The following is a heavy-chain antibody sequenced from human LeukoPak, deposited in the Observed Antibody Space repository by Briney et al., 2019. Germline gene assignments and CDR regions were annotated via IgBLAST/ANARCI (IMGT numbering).Heavy chain of an antibody. D-gene: IGHD1-26*01. CDR3: ARAELLRAFDI. CDR2: IYYSGST. V-gene: IGHV4-59*01. J-gene: IGHJ3*02. CDR1: GGSFSGYY. Sequence: SETLSLTCAVYGGSFSGYYWSWIRQPPGKGLEWIGYIYYSGSTNYNPSLKSRVTISVDTSKNQFSLKLSSVTAADTAVYYCARAELLRAFDIWGQGTMVTVSS.